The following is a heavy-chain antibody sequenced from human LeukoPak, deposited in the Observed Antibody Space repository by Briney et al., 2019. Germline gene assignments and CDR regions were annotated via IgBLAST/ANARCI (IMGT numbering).Heavy chain of an antibody. CDR2: ISDRGGTT. V-gene: IGHV3-23*01. J-gene: IGHJ4*02. CDR3: AKVTSAGSCYQPDY. D-gene: IGHD2-15*01. Sequence: GESLRLSCAASGFTFSSYAMAWVRQAPGKGLEWVSCISDRGGTTYYADSVEGRFTISRDNSKNTLYLQMSNLGAEDTAVYYCAKVTSAGSCYQPDYWGQGTLVTVSS. CDR1: GFTFSSYA.